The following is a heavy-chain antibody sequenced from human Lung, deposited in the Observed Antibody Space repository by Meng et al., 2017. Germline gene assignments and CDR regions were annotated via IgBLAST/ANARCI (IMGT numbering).Heavy chain of an antibody. V-gene: IGHV3-11*01. CDR2: ISSSDSTL. CDR1: GFTFSDYY. CDR3: ARDTVGGRQGGSNI. D-gene: IGHD4-11*01. J-gene: IGHJ3*02. Sequence: GGLLRSSCAALGFTFSDYYMSWIRQPPGKGLEWVSYISSSDSTLYYAGSVKGRFTITRDNAKNSLYLQMNSLRAEDRAVYYCARDTVGGRQGGSNIWGQGTMVTVSS.